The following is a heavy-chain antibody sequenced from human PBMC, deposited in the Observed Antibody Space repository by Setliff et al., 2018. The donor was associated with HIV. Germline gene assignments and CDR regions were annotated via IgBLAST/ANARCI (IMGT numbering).Heavy chain of an antibody. CDR2: INYRGNT. CDR1: GGSISTGRYY. Sequence: ETLSLTCTVSGGSISTGRYYWGWIRQPPGKGLEWIGSINYRGNTYYNPSLKSRAAISVDTSKNQISLKLSSVTAADTAVYYCASLDGSESPYIYYYYMDVWGEGTAVTVSS. J-gene: IGHJ6*03. CDR3: ASLDGSESPYIYYYYMDV. D-gene: IGHD3-10*01. V-gene: IGHV4-39*01.